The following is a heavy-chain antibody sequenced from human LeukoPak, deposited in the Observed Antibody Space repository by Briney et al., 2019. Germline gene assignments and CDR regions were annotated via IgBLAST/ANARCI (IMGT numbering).Heavy chain of an antibody. D-gene: IGHD4-23*01. CDR3: ARGMTTVAPGDY. Sequence: GASVKVSCKVSGYTLTELSMHWVRQAPGQGLEWMGWINPNSGGTNYAQKFQGRVTMTRDTSISTAYMELSRLRFDDTAVHYCARGMTTVAPGDYWGQGTLVTVSS. V-gene: IGHV1-2*02. CDR2: INPNSGGT. CDR1: GYTLTELS. J-gene: IGHJ4*02.